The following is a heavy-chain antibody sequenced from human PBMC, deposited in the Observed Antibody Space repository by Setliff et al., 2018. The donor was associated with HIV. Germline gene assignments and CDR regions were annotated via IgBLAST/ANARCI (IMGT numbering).Heavy chain of an antibody. CDR3: ASGSGIDWFDP. Sequence: GESLKISCKASGYRFSSNWIGWVRQMPGKGLEWMGIIYPGNSDTRYSPSLQGQVTISADKSISTAYLQWTSLKASDSAMYYCASGSGIDWFDPWGQGTLVTVSS. CDR2: IYPGNSDT. J-gene: IGHJ5*02. D-gene: IGHD3-10*01. CDR1: GYRFSSNW. V-gene: IGHV5-51*01.